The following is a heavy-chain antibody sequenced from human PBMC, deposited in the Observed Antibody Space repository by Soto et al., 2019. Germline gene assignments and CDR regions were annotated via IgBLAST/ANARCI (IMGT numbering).Heavy chain of an antibody. D-gene: IGHD2-2*01. CDR3: ARHPGSTSRLVYGMDV. Sequence: QVQLVQSGAEVKKPGSSVKVSCKASGGPFSSYAISWVRQAPGQGLEWMGGIIPFFGTTNYAQKFQDRVTITADKSTNTAHMGLRSLRYEDTAVYYCARHPGSTSRLVYGMDVWGQGTTVTGSS. J-gene: IGHJ6*02. CDR2: IIPFFGTT. V-gene: IGHV1-69*06. CDR1: GGPFSSYA.